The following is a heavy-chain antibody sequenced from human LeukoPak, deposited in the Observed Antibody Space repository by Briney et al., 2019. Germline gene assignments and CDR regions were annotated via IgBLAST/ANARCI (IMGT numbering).Heavy chain of an antibody. Sequence: PGGSLRLSCAASGFTLSSYTMNWVRQAPGKGLEWVSSLSGTGRYIYYADLMKGRFTISRDNAKNSLYLQMNSLRAEDTAVYYCARSLRDAFDNWGQGTMVTVSS. CDR2: LSGTGRYI. J-gene: IGHJ3*02. CDR3: ARSLRDAFDN. V-gene: IGHV3-21*06. CDR1: GFTLSSYT.